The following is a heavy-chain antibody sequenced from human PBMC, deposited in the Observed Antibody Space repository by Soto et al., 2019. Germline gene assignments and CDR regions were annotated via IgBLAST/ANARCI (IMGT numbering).Heavy chain of an antibody. CDR2: IIPISDTT. D-gene: IGHD2-2*01. V-gene: IGHV1-69*13. CDR3: ARSQGSSTSLEIYYYYYYGMDV. CDR1: GYTFTSYG. Sequence: GASVKVSCKAFGYTFTSYGISWVRQAPGQGLEWMGWIIPISDTTNYAQKFQGRVTITADESTSTAYMELSSLRSEDTAVYYCARSQGSSTSLEIYYYYYYGMDVWGQGTTVTVSS. J-gene: IGHJ6*02.